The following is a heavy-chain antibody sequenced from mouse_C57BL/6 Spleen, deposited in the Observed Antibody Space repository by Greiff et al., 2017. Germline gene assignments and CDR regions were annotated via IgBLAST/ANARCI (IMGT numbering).Heavy chain of an antibody. J-gene: IGHJ2*01. CDR3: AREKITTVVAPNDC. CDR2: IHPNSGST. D-gene: IGHD1-1*01. CDR1: GYTFTSYW. V-gene: IGHV1-64*01. Sequence: QVQLQQPGAELVKPGASVKLSCKASGYTFTSYWMHWVKQRPGQGLEWIGMIHPNSGSTNYNEKFKSKATLTVDKSSSTAYMQLSSLTSEDSAVYYCAREKITTVVAPNDCWGQGTTLTVSS.